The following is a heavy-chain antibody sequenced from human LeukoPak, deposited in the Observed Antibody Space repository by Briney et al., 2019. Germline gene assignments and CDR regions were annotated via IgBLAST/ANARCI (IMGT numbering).Heavy chain of an antibody. Sequence: ASVKVSFKASGYTFTSYGISWVRQAPGQGLEWMGWISAYNGNTNYAQKFQGRVTMTTDTSTSTAYMELRSLRSDDTAVYYCARGTIPTMYYYDSSGYPVPFGYWGQGTLVTVSS. D-gene: IGHD3-22*01. CDR3: ARGTIPTMYYYDSSGYPVPFGY. CDR2: ISAYNGNT. CDR1: GYTFTSYG. J-gene: IGHJ4*02. V-gene: IGHV1-18*01.